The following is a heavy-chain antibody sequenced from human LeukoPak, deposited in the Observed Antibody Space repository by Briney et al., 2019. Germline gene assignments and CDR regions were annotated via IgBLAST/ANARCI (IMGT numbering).Heavy chain of an antibody. CDR1: GGSISLSYY. J-gene: IGHJ6*02. Sequence: PSETLSLTCTVSGGSISLSYYWGWIRQPPGKGLEWIGYIYYSGSTNYNPSLKGRVTISVDTSKNQFSLKLSSVTAADTAVYYCARHQSECSSTSCYVVGTLWHYYYGMDVWGQGTTVTVSS. CDR2: IYYSGST. CDR3: ARHQSECSSTSCYVVGTLWHYYYGMDV. D-gene: IGHD2-2*01. V-gene: IGHV4-59*08.